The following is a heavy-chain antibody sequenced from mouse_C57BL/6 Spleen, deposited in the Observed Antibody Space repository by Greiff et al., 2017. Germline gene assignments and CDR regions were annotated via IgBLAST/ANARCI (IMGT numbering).Heavy chain of an antibody. Sequence: EVKLEESGAELVKPGASVKLSCTASGFNFKDYYMHWVKQRTEQGLEWIGRIDPEDGDTKYDPKFQGKATITADTSSNTAYLQLSSLTSEDTAVYYCARGYYDYPYFDYWGQGTTLTVSS. CDR2: IDPEDGDT. CDR1: GFNFKDYY. D-gene: IGHD2-4*01. V-gene: IGHV14-2*01. CDR3: ARGYYDYPYFDY. J-gene: IGHJ2*01.